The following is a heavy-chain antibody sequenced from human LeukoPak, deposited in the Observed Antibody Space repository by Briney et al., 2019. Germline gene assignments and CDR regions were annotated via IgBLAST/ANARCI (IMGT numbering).Heavy chain of an antibody. V-gene: IGHV3-74*01. CDR2: VNSDGSAT. CDR3: TSFYETN. J-gene: IGHJ4*02. CDR1: GFIFTKYW. Sequence: EGSLRLSCAASGFIFTKYWMHWVRQAPGKGLVWVSHVNSDGSATSYADSVKGRFTISRDNAKNTVYLHMNSLRVEDTAVYYCTSFYETNWGQGTLVTVSS. D-gene: IGHD2/OR15-2a*01.